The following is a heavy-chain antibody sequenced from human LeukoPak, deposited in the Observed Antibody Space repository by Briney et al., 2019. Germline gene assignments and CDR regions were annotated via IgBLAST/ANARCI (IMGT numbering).Heavy chain of an antibody. CDR1: GFTVITND. CDR3: ARGVEPLAANTLAY. D-gene: IGHD1-14*01. Sequence: GGSLRLSCAASGFTVITNDMTWVRQAPGKGLEWVSVLYSDGNTKYADSVQGRFTISRDNSKNTLYLEMDSLSPDDTAVYYCARGVEPLAANTLAYWGQGTLVTVSS. J-gene: IGHJ4*02. CDR2: LYSDGNT. V-gene: IGHV3-53*01.